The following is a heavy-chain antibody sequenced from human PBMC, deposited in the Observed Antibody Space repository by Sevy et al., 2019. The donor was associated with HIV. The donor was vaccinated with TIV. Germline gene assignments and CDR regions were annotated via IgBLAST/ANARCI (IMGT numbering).Heavy chain of an antibody. J-gene: IGHJ4*02. D-gene: IGHD6-13*01. V-gene: IGHV3-49*04. CDR2: LKSDVYGGTV. CDR1: GFNFNIYS. Sequence: GGSLRLSCAVSGFNFNIYSMSWVRQAPGKGLEWVAFLKSDVYGGTVDHAASVRGRFVISRDDSKTIAYLQMNDLKTEDTGVYYCTRWKAAQSIFDYWGQGALVTVSS. CDR3: TRWKAAQSIFDY.